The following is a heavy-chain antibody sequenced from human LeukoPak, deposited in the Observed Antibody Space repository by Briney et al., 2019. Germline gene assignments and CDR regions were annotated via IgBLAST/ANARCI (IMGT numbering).Heavy chain of an antibody. J-gene: IGHJ4*01. CDR1: GFTFSNYW. D-gene: IGHD3-10*01. CDR3: ARGFYGSGNS. CDR2: ISGDGITT. Sequence: PGGSLRLSCAASGFTFSNYWMYWARQAPGRGPLWVSRISGDGITTYYAGSVKGRFTISRDNAKNTLYLQMHSLRAEDSAVYYCARGFYGSGNSWGHGTLVTVSS. V-gene: IGHV3-74*01.